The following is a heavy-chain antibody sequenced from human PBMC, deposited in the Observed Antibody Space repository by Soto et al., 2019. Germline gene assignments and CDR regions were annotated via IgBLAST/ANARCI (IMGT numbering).Heavy chain of an antibody. J-gene: IGHJ4*02. CDR2: ISGSGGST. CDR1: GFTFSSYA. CDR3: AKARREGPSEYIVDY. Sequence: EVQLLESGGGLVQPGGSLRLSCAASGFTFSSYAMSWVRQAPGKGLEWVSAISGSGGSTYYADSVKGRFTISRDNSKNTLYLQRNSLRAEDTAVYYCAKARREGPSEYIVDYWCQGTLVTVSS. D-gene: IGHD5-18*01. V-gene: IGHV3-23*01.